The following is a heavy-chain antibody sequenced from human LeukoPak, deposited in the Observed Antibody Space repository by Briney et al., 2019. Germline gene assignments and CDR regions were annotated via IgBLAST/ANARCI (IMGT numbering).Heavy chain of an antibody. Sequence: GSLRLSCAASGFTFDDYGMSWIRQPPGKGLEWIGEINHSGSTNYNPSLKSRVTISVDTSKNQFSLKLSSVTAADTAVYYCARGPKYSYGYRTSWFDPWGQGTLVTVSS. D-gene: IGHD5-18*01. J-gene: IGHJ5*02. CDR1: GFTFDDYG. CDR3: ARGPKYSYGYRTSWFDP. V-gene: IGHV4-34*01. CDR2: INHSGST.